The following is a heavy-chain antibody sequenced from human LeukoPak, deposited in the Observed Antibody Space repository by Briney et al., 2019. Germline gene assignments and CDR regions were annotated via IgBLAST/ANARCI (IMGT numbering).Heavy chain of an antibody. CDR3: ARDGDESSGYYADY. J-gene: IGHJ4*02. V-gene: IGHV1-2*04. CDR2: INPNSGGT. CDR1: GYTFTGYY. D-gene: IGHD3-22*01. Sequence: GASVKVSCKASGYTFTGYYMHWVRQAPGQGLEWMGWINPNSGGTNYAQKFQGWVTMTRDTSISTAYMELSRLRSDDTAVYYCARDGDESSGYYADYWGQGTLVTVSS.